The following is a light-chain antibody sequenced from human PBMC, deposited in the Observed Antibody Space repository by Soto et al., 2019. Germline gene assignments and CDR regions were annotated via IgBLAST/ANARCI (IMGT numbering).Light chain of an antibody. J-gene: IGKJ1*01. CDR3: HQYGSSPQT. Sequence: EIVLTQSPGTLSLSPGERATLSCRASQSITSTDLAWYQQRPGQAPRLLIYGASTRASGIPDRFSGSGSGTDSTLTISRLETEDFAVYYCHQYGSSPQTFGQGTKVDIK. V-gene: IGKV3-20*01. CDR1: QSITSTD. CDR2: GAS.